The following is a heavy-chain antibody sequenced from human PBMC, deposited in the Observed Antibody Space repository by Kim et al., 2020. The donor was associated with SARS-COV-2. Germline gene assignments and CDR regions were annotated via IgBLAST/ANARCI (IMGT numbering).Heavy chain of an antibody. J-gene: IGHJ6*02. Sequence: SETLSLTCAVSGGSLSSGDYSWSWIRQPPGKGLEWIGYINYSGTTYYNPSLKSRVTMSVDRSKNQFSLKLSSVTAADPAVYFCATARTTIIRGAPYYYYGMDVWGQGTTVTVSS. CDR1: GGSLSSGDYS. CDR2: INYSGTT. D-gene: IGHD3-10*01. V-gene: IGHV4-30-2*01. CDR3: ATARTTIIRGAPYYYYGMDV.